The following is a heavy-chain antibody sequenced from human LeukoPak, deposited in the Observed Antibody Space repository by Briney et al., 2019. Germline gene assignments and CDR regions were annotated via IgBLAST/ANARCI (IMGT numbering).Heavy chain of an antibody. V-gene: IGHV4-38-2*02. J-gene: IGHJ4*02. CDR1: GGSISSGYY. Sequence: PSETLSLTCTVSGGSISSGYYWGWIRQPPGKGLEWIASIYHSGSTSFYNPSLKSRVTISVDTSKNHFSLKLSSLTAADTAVYYCARVGAVVVAAATSFDYWGQGTLVTVSS. CDR3: ARVGAVVVAAATSFDY. CDR2: IYHSGSTS. D-gene: IGHD2-15*01.